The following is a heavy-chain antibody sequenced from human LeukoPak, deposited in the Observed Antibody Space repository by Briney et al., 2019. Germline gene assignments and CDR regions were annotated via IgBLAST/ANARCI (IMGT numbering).Heavy chain of an antibody. CDR1: GFTFSSYW. Sequence: GGSLRLSCAASGFTFSSYWMHWVRQAPGKGLVWVSRINSDGSSTNYADSVKGRFTISRDNAKNSLCLQMNNLRAEDTAVYYCARLYEVTGILYYTTAGTFDIWGQGTMVTVSS. J-gene: IGHJ3*02. D-gene: IGHD2-8*01. V-gene: IGHV3-74*01. CDR3: ARLYEVTGILYYTTAGTFDI. CDR2: INSDGSST.